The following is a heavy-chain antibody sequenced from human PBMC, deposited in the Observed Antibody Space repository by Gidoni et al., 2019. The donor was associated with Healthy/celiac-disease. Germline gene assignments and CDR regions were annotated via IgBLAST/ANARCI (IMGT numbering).Heavy chain of an antibody. CDR2: ISGSGGST. J-gene: IGHJ4*02. Sequence: EVQLLESGGGLVQPGGSLRLSCAASGFTFSSYAMSWVRQAPGKGLEWVSAISGSGGSTYYADSVKGRFTISRDNSKNTLDLKMNSLRAEDTAVYYCAKDNGSSWYRYFDYWGQGTLVTVSS. CDR1: GFTFSSYA. V-gene: IGHV3-23*01. CDR3: AKDNGSSWYRYFDY. D-gene: IGHD6-13*01.